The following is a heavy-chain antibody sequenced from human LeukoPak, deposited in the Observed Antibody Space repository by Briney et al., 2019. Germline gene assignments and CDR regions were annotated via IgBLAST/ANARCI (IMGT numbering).Heavy chain of an antibody. D-gene: IGHD3-9*01. CDR3: ASYVYDILTGYPAYYYYYMDV. V-gene: IGHV4-59*01. Sequence: SETLSLTCTVSGGSISSYYWSWIRQPPGKGLEWIGYIYYSGSTNYNPSLKSRVTISVDTSKNQFSLKLSSVTAADTAVYYCASYVYDILTGYPAYYYYYMDVWGKGTTVTVSS. CDR1: GGSISSYY. J-gene: IGHJ6*03. CDR2: IYYSGST.